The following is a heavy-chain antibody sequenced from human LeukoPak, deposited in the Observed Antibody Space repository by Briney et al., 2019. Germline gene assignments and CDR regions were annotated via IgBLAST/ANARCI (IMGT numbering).Heavy chain of an antibody. D-gene: IGHD3-10*01. CDR1: GFTFSSYA. CDR3: ARIHPYYYGSGSYLMGYYYFGMDV. J-gene: IGHJ6*02. CDR2: ISGSGDST. Sequence: GGSLRLSCAASGFTFSSYAMRWVRQAPGRGLEWVSAISGSGDSTFYADSVKGRFTISRDNSKNTQYLQMNSLRAEDTAVYYCARIHPYYYGSGSYLMGYYYFGMDVWGQGTTVTVSS. V-gene: IGHV3-23*01.